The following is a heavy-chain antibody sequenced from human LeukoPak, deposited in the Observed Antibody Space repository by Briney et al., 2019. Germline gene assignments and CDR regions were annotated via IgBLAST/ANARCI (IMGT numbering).Heavy chain of an antibody. CDR1: GYTFTSYD. CDR3: ARFSVVPAATSNYYYYYGMDV. V-gene: IGHV1-8*01. J-gene: IGHJ6*02. Sequence: ASVKVSCKASGYTFTSYDISWVRQATGQGLEWMGWMNPNSGNTGYAQKFQGRVTMTRNTSISTAYMELSSLRSEDTAVYYCARFSVVPAATSNYYYYYGMDVWGQGTTVTVSS. D-gene: IGHD2-2*01. CDR2: MNPNSGNT.